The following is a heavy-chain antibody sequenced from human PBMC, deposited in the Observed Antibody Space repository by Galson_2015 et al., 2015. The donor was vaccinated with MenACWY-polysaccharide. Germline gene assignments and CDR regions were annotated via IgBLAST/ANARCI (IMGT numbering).Heavy chain of an antibody. Sequence: SETLSLTCAVSGGSMSPYHWTWIRQSPGKGLEWIGWIHYKGGTKYSPSLTSRVTISIETSENKFSLKLRSVTTADTAVYYCARIGGMNRGNYYNYGWFDSWGQGALVTVSP. V-gene: IGHV4-59*01. CDR3: ARIGGMNRGNYYNYGWFDS. CDR2: IHYKGGT. CDR1: GGSMSPYH. D-gene: IGHD1-26*01. J-gene: IGHJ5*01.